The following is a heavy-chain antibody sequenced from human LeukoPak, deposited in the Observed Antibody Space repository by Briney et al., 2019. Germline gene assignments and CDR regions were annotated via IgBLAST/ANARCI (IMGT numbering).Heavy chain of an antibody. Sequence: PSETLSLTCTVSGGSITSSSNYWGWIRQPPGKGLEWIGSIYYRGSIYYDPSLKSRVTIPVDTSKNQFSLKLSSVTAADTAVYYCARLNLYSGKQCFDYWGQGTLVTVSS. J-gene: IGHJ4*02. D-gene: IGHD1-26*01. CDR2: IYYRGSI. V-gene: IGHV4-39*07. CDR1: GGSITSSSNY. CDR3: ARLNLYSGKQCFDY.